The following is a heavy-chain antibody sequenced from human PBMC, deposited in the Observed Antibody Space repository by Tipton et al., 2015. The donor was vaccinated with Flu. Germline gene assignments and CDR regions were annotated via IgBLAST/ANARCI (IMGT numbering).Heavy chain of an antibody. D-gene: IGHD3-22*01. Sequence: QSGAEVKTPGASVNVSCKASGYTFTDFFIHWVRQAPGQGLEWMGWINAYNGNADYGQKVKGRVTMTTDTSTSTAYMELRSLRFDDTAVYYCARRMGDSSGSLWDSWGQGTPVTVSS. J-gene: IGHJ4*02. CDR2: INAYNGNA. CDR3: ARRMGDSSGSLWDS. CDR1: GYTFTDFF. V-gene: IGHV1-18*04.